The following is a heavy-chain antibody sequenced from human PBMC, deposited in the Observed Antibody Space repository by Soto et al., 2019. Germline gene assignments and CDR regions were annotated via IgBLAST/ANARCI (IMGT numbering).Heavy chain of an antibody. J-gene: IGHJ4*02. Sequence: QVQLVESGGGVVQPGRSLRLSCAASGFTFSTYGMHWVRQAPGKGLEWVAVISYDGNNKYSADSVKGRFTIARDNSKNTLFLQMDSLRAEDTAVYYCAKDHLPSTVTTPGYWGQGTLVTVYS. D-gene: IGHD4-17*01. CDR1: GFTFSTYG. V-gene: IGHV3-30*18. CDR2: ISYDGNNK. CDR3: AKDHLPSTVTTPGY.